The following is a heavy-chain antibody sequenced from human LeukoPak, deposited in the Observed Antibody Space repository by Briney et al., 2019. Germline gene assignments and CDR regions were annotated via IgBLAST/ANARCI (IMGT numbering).Heavy chain of an antibody. CDR3: ARPDEPDLAGYILH. J-gene: IGHJ1*01. V-gene: IGHV5-51*01. D-gene: IGHD1-14*01. Sequence: HGESLKISCKASGYSFSSYWIAWVRQIPGQGLELIGVVYPADSDTRYSRSFQGQVTMSVDKSIRTAYLQWNNLKASDTAMYYYARPDEPDLAGYILHWGQGTLVTVSS. CDR1: GYSFSSYW. CDR2: VYPADSDT.